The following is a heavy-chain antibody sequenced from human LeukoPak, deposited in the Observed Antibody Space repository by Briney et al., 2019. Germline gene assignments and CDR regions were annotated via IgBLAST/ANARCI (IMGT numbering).Heavy chain of an antibody. D-gene: IGHD3-16*01. CDR2: INPYNGGT. CDR3: AITYANNAYDV. CDR1: GYTFTGYY. V-gene: IGHV1-2*06. J-gene: IGHJ3*01. Sequence: ASVKVSCKASGYTFTGYYIHWVRQAPGQGLEWMGRINPYNGGTDYEQKFQGRVTMTRDTSITTAYMELSRLRSDDTAVYYCAITYANNAYDVWGQGTMVTVSS.